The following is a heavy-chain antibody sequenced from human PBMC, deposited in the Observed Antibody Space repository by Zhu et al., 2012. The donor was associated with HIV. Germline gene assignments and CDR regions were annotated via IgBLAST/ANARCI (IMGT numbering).Heavy chain of an antibody. CDR2: IYYSGST. Sequence: QVQLQESGPGLVKPSETLSLTCTVSGGSISSSGYYWGWIRQPPGKGLEWIGSIYYSGSTYYNPSLKSRVTISVDTSKNQFSLKLSSVTAADTAVYYCARLGPIAVAAPDYWGQGTLVTVSS. V-gene: IGHV4-39*07. D-gene: IGHD6-19*01. J-gene: IGHJ4*02. CDR3: ARLGPIAVAAPDY. CDR1: GGSISSSGYY.